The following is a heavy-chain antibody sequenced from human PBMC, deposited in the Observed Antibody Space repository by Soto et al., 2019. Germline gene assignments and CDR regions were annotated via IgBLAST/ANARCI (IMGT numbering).Heavy chain of an antibody. CDR2: IFHSGSA. V-gene: IGHV4-30-2*05. Sequence: PSETLSLTCSVSGVTMSDGGDSWSWIRQSPGKGLEWIGYIFHSGSAYYNPSLKGRVTISVDTSKNQFSLKLTSVTAADTAVFYCARYTFGHDREYHYAMDVWGQGTTVTVSS. J-gene: IGHJ6*02. CDR3: ARYTFGHDREYHYAMDV. CDR1: GVTMSDGGDS. D-gene: IGHD3-10*02.